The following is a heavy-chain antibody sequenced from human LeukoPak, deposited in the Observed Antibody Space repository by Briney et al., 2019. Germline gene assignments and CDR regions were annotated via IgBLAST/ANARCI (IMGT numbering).Heavy chain of an antibody. D-gene: IGHD2-2*01. CDR3: ARAKLGYCSSTSCSYYYYGMDV. J-gene: IGHJ6*02. CDR2: IIPIFGTA. Sequence: ASVKVSCKASGGTFSSYAISWVRQAPGQGLEWMGGIIPIFGTANYAQKFQGRVTITADESTSTAYMELSSLRSEDTAVYYCARAKLGYCSSTSCSYYYYGMDVWGHGTTVTVSS. V-gene: IGHV1-69*13. CDR1: GGTFSSYA.